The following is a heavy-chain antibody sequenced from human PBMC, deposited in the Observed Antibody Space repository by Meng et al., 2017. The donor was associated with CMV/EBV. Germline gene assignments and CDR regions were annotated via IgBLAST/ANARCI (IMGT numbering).Heavy chain of an antibody. D-gene: IGHD4/OR15-4a*01. CDR1: GGSFSGYY. Sequence: SETLSLTCAVYGGSFSGYYWSWIRQPPGKGLEWIGEINHSGSTNYNPSLKSRVTISVDTSKNQFSLKLSSVTAADTAVYYCAKDPISNLPYYFDYWGQGTLVTVSS. V-gene: IGHV4-34*01. CDR3: AKDPISNLPYYFDY. J-gene: IGHJ4*02. CDR2: INHSGST.